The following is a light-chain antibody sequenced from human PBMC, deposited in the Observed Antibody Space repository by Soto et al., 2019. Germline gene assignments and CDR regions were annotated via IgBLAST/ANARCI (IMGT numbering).Light chain of an antibody. V-gene: IGKV1-17*01. CDR3: LQHHTYTLT. J-gene: IGKJ1*01. CDR1: QIVRNV. CDR2: DVS. Sequence: DIQMTQCPTTLSASVGDRVTIACRASQIVRNVLAWFQQKPGKGPELLIYDVSNLQNGVPSRLSGRGSGTEFTLIISSLQPEDFATYYCLQHHTYTLTFGPGTQVDIK.